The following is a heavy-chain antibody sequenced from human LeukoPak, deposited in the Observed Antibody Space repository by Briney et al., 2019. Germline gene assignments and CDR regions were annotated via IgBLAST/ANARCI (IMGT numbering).Heavy chain of an antibody. CDR3: ARDGGHDFWSGFYNWFDP. CDR1: GFTFSYYS. D-gene: IGHD3-3*01. Sequence: IPGGSLRLSCAASGFTFSYYSMNWVRQAPGKGLEWISYISSSDTIFYADSVKGRFTVSRDNGKSTVYLQMNSLRAEDTAVYYCARDGGHDFWSGFYNWFDPWGQGTLVTVSP. V-gene: IGHV3-69-1*01. CDR2: ISSSDTI. J-gene: IGHJ5*02.